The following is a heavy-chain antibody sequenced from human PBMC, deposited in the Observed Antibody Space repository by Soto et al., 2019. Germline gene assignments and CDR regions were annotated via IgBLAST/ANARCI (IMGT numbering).Heavy chain of an antibody. V-gene: IGHV1-58*01. CDR1: GFTFTRSA. CDR3: AAQGARRCYYYGMDV. D-gene: IGHD2-15*01. J-gene: IGHJ6*02. CDR2: LVVGSGNT. Sequence: QMQLVQSGPEVKKPGPSVKVSCKASGFTFTRSAVHWVRQARGQRLEWIGWLVVGSGNTNYAQRFQERVNITRDMSTSTAYMQLSSLRSEDTAGYYCAAQGARRCYYYGMDVWGQGTTVTVSS.